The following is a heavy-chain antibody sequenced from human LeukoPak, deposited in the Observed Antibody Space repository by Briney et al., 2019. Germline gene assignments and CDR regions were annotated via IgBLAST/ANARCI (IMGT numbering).Heavy chain of an antibody. CDR1: GFTFSSYS. J-gene: IGHJ4*02. D-gene: IGHD2-2*01. Sequence: PGGSLRLSCAASGFTFSSYSTNWVRQAPGKGLEWVSSIRSGGRNIYYADSVKGRFTISRDNAKNSLYLQMNSLRAEDTAVYYGARSDIVVVPAAPHGAHPRLYYFDYWGQGTLVTVSS. V-gene: IGHV3-21*01. CDR2: IRSGGRNI. CDR3: ARSDIVVVPAAPHGAHPRLYYFDY.